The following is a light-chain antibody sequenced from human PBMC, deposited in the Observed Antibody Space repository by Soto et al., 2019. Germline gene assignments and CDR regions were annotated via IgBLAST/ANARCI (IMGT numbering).Light chain of an antibody. J-gene: IGKJ1*01. V-gene: IGKV3-20*01. CDR3: HHSGSSPWT. CDR1: QSVSSNF. Sequence: EIVLTQSPGTLSLSPGERATLSCRASQSVSSNFLAWYQQKPGQAPRLLIYGASSRATGIPDRFSGSGSGTDFTLTISRLEPEDFAVYYCHHSGSSPWTFGQGTKVEIK. CDR2: GAS.